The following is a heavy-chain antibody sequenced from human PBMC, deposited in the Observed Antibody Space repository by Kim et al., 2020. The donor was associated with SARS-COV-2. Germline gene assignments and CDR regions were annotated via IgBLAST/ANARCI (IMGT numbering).Heavy chain of an antibody. CDR1: GGSISSGGYY. V-gene: IGHV4-31*03. CDR3: ARVDYGDYYFDY. CDR2: IYYSGST. J-gene: IGHJ4*02. D-gene: IGHD4-17*01. Sequence: SETLSLTCTVSGGSISSGGYYWSWIRQHPGKGLEWIGYIYYSGSTYYNPSLKSRVTISVDTSKNQFSLKLSSVTAADTAVYYCARVDYGDYYFDYWGQGTLVTVSS.